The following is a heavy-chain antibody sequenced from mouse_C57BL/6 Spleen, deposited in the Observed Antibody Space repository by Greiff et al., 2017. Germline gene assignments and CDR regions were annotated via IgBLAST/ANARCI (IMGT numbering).Heavy chain of an antibody. V-gene: IGHV1-59*01. CDR1: GYTFTSYW. Sequence: QVQLQQPGAELVRPGTSVKLSCKASGYTFTSYWMHWVKQRPGQGLEWIGVIDPSDSYTNYNQKFKGKATLTVDTSSSTAYMQLSSLTSEDSAVYYCARGGSSFHYFDYWGQGTTLTVSS. CDR2: IDPSDSYT. D-gene: IGHD1-1*01. CDR3: ARGGSSFHYFDY. J-gene: IGHJ2*01.